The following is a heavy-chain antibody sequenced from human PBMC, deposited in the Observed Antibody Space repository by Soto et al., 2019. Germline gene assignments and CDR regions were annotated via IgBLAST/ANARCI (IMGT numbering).Heavy chain of an antibody. D-gene: IGHD2-2*01. CDR1: GGSFSGYY. V-gene: IGHV4-34*01. J-gene: IGHJ6*03. CDR3: ARSTLNIVVVPAAGSGAGIYYYYYYMDV. Sequence: QVQLQQWGAGLLKPSETLSLTCAVYGGSFSGYYWSWIRQPPGKGLEWMGEINHSGSTNYNPSLKSRVSISVNTSKNQFSLKLSSVTAADTAVYYCARSTLNIVVVPAAGSGAGIYYYYYYMDVWGKGTTVTVSS. CDR2: INHSGST.